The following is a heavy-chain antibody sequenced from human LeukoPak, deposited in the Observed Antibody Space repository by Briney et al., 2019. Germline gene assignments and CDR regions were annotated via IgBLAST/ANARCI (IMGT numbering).Heavy chain of an antibody. J-gene: IGHJ4*02. D-gene: IGHD6-19*01. CDR1: GFTFSSYG. Sequence: GGSLRLSCAASGFTFSSYGMHWVRQAPGKGLEWVAVIWYDGSNKYYADSVKGRFTISRDNSKNTLYLQMNSLRAEDTAVYHCAKGNGSGWSRPFDCWGQGTLVTVSS. CDR3: AKGNGSGWSRPFDC. CDR2: IWYDGSNK. V-gene: IGHV3-33*06.